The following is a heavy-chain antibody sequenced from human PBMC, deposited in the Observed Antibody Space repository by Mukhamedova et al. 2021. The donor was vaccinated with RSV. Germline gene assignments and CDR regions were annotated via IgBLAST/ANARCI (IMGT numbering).Heavy chain of an antibody. CDR3: ARPSSGYYAVFDC. V-gene: IGHV3-30*04. J-gene: IGHJ4*02. Sequence: QPPGKGLEWVAVISYDGSNEYYADSVKGRFTISRDNSKNTLYVQMNSLRVEDTAIYYCARPSSGYYAVFDCWGQGTLVTVSS. D-gene: IGHD3-22*01. CDR2: ISYDGSNE.